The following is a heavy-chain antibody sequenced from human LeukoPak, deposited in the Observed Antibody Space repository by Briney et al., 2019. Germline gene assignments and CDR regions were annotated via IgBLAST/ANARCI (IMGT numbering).Heavy chain of an antibody. D-gene: IGHD3-10*02. J-gene: IGHJ4*02. V-gene: IGHV4-31*03. CDR1: GGSISSGGYY. CDR3: ARDYAGMLDY. Sequence: SETLSLTCTVSGGSISSGGYYWSWIRQHPGKGLEWIGYIYYSGSTYYNPSLKSRVTISVDTSKNQFSLKLSSVTAADTAVYYCARDYAGMLDYWGQGTLVTVSS. CDR2: IYYSGST.